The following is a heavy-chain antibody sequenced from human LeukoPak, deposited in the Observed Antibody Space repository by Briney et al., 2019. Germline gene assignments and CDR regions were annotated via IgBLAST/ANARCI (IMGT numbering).Heavy chain of an antibody. CDR1: DDSISSGSYY. V-gene: IGHV4-61*02. Sequence: SETLSLTCTVSDDSISSGSYYWSWIRQPAGKGLEWIGRIYTSGTTHYNPSLKSRVTISIDTSKNQFPLKLNSVTAADTAVYYCAREFWPWGQGTLVTVPS. J-gene: IGHJ5*02. CDR2: IYTSGTT. CDR3: AREFWP. D-gene: IGHD3-3*01.